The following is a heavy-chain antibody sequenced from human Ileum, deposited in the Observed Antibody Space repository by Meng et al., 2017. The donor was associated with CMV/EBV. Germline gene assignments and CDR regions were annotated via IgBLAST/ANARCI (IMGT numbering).Heavy chain of an antibody. CDR1: GGSISSSSYY. Sequence: SETLSLTCTVSGGSISSSSYYWGWIRQPPGKGLEWIGSIYNSGSSYYNPSLESRVTISVDTSKNQFSLKLSSVTDADTAVYYCARTPFTSDYFRVKWGQGTLVTVSS. V-gene: IGHV4-39*01. D-gene: IGHD3-3*01. J-gene: IGHJ4*02. CDR3: ARTPFTSDYFRVK. CDR2: IYNSGSS.